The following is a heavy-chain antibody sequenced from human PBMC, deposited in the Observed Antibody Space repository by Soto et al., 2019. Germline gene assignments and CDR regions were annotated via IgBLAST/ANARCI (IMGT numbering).Heavy chain of an antibody. CDR3: ARDFDADSRTDFDY. V-gene: IGHV3-11*01. D-gene: IGHD4-17*01. CDR2: ISGNGRII. J-gene: IGHJ4*02. CDR1: GFIFSDYY. Sequence: QVQLVESGGGLVKPGGFLRLSCVTSGFIFSDYYMHWIRQAPGKGLEWISYISGNGRIIQYADSAKGRFTISRDNAQNSLYLQMNSLRAEDTALYFCARDFDADSRTDFDYWGQGTLVTVSS.